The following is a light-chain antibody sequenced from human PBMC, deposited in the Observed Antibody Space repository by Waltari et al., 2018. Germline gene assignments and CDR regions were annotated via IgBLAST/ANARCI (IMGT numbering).Light chain of an antibody. V-gene: IGLV2-14*03. CDR3: SSYISSDTLEL. Sequence: HSALTQPASVSGSPGQSSTISCTGTSSDVGGYQYVSWYQQHPGKAPKLMIFDVSYRPSGISNRFSGSKSGNTASLTISGLQAEDEADYYCSSYISSDTLELFGGGTSLTVL. CDR2: DVS. CDR1: SSDVGGYQY. J-gene: IGLJ2*01.